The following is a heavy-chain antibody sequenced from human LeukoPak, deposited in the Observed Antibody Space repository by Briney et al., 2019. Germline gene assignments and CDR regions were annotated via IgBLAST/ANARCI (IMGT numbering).Heavy chain of an antibody. V-gene: IGHV1-2*02. D-gene: IGHD2-15*01. CDR2: INPNSGGT. Sequence: ASVKVSCKASGYTFTGHYIHWVRQAPGQGLEWMGWINPNSGGTNYAQKFQGRVTMTRDTSISTVYMELNRLTSDDTALYYCARVGYCSGDRCYLHFDYWGQGTLVTVSS. CDR1: GYTFTGHY. CDR3: ARVGYCSGDRCYLHFDY. J-gene: IGHJ4*02.